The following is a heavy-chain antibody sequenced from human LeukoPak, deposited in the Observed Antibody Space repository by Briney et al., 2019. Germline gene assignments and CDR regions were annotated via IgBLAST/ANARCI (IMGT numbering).Heavy chain of an antibody. D-gene: IGHD6-13*01. CDR2: IYYSGST. CDR1: GGSISSYY. CDR3: AGERVWQQLAGLVKTYYFDY. J-gene: IGHJ4*02. Sequence: PSETLSLTCTVSGGSISSYYWSWIRQPPGKGLEWIGYIYYSGSTNYNPSLKSRVTISVDTSKNQFSLKLSSVTAADTAVYYCAGERVWQQLAGLVKTYYFDYWGQGTLVTVSS. V-gene: IGHV4-59*01.